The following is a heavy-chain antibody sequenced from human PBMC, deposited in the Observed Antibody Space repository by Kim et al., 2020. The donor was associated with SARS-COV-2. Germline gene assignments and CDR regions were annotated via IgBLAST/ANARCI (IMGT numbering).Heavy chain of an antibody. J-gene: IGHJ4*02. CDR1: GDSIPHNGYY. D-gene: IGHD1-26*01. CDR2: IYYSGST. V-gene: IGHV4-31*03. CDR3: ALRIWIYSNDY. Sequence: SETLSLTCTVSGDSIPHNGYYCRWIRQPPGEVLEYIGYIYYSGSTYSNPSLKDRVTISVDTSKNQFSLELSSVTSADTAVYYCALRIWIYSNDYCVQGTL.